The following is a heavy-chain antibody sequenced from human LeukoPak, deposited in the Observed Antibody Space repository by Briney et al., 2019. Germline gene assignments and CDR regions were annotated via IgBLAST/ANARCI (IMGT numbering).Heavy chain of an antibody. CDR2: INTDTGNP. Sequence: ASVRVSCKASGYPFSAHFLNWVRQAPGQGLEWMGWINTDTGNPTYAQGFIGRFVFSLDTSVTTAYLQISSLKAEDTAVYFCARGYDTTGYFSYWGQGTLVTVSS. CDR1: GYPFSAHF. CDR3: ARGYDTTGYFSY. D-gene: IGHD3-22*01. V-gene: IGHV7-4-1*02. J-gene: IGHJ4*02.